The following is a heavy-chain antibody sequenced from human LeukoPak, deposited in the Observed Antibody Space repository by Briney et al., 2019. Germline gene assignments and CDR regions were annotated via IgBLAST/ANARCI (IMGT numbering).Heavy chain of an antibody. Sequence: GGSLRLSCAASGFTFSSYSMNWVRQAPGKGLEWVSYISSSSSTISYADSVKGRFTISRDNAKNSLYLQMNSLRAEDTAVYYCARDCSGYDSNPFDYWGQGTLVTVSS. CDR2: ISSSSSTI. CDR3: ARDCSGYDSNPFDY. CDR1: GFTFSSYS. D-gene: IGHD5-12*01. V-gene: IGHV3-48*01. J-gene: IGHJ4*02.